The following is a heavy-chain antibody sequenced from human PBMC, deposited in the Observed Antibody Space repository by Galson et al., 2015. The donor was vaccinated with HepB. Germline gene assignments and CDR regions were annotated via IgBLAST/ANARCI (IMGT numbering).Heavy chain of an antibody. D-gene: IGHD2-2*02. J-gene: IGHJ5*02. CDR1: GYTFTGYY. Sequence: SVKVSCKASGYTFTGYYMHWVRQAPGQGLEWMGGIIPIFGTANYAQKSQGRVTITADESTSTAYMELSSLRSEDTAVYYCARVVSDLGYCSSTSCYNGAGWFDPWGQGTLVTVSS. V-gene: IGHV1-69*13. CDR2: IIPIFGTA. CDR3: ARVVSDLGYCSSTSCYNGAGWFDP.